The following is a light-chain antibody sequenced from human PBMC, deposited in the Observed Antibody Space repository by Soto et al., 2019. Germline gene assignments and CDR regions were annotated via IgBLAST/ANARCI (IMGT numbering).Light chain of an antibody. CDR2: ATS. J-gene: IGKJ1*01. CDR3: QHYNSYSEA. CDR1: QSASSN. Sequence: EIVMTQSPATLSVSPGERASLSCWASQSASSNLAWYQQKPGQTPRLLIYATSTRATGIPARFSGSGSGTEFSLTISSLQPDDFATYYCQHYNSYSEAFGQGTKVDI. V-gene: IGKV3-15*01.